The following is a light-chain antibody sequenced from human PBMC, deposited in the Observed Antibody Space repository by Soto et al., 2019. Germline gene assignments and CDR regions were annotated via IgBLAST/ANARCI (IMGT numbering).Light chain of an antibody. V-gene: IGKV3-15*01. CDR3: HQYNNWPPWT. CDR1: QSVGRN. Sequence: EIVMTQSPATLSVSPGERATLSCRASQSVGRNLAWYQQKPGQAPRLLISGASTRATDIPARFSGSGSGTDFTLTISRLEPEDFAVYYCHQYNNWPPWTFGQGTKVDIK. J-gene: IGKJ1*01. CDR2: GAS.